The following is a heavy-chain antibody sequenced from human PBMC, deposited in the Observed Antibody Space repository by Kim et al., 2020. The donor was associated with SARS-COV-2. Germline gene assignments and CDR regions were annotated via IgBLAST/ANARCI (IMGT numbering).Heavy chain of an antibody. CDR1: GFTFSSYE. V-gene: IGHV3-48*03. CDR2: ISSSGSTI. CDR3: AREGGDYDGSPFY. Sequence: GGSLRLSCAASGFTFSSYEMNWVRQAPGKGLEWVSYISSSGSTIYYADSVKGRFTISRDNAKNSLYLQMNSLRAEDTAVYYCAREGGDYDGSPFYWGQGTLVTVSS. D-gene: IGHD3-16*01. J-gene: IGHJ4*02.